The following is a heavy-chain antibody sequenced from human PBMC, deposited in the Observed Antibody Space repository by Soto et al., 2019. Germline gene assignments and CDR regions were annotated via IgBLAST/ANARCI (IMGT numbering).Heavy chain of an antibody. CDR3: ARDWPEFGLVATIRDYYYGMDV. CDR2: IKQDGSEK. D-gene: IGHD5-12*01. Sequence: PGGSLRLSCAASGFTFSSYWMSWVRQAPGKGLEWVANIKQDGSEKYYVDSVKGRFTISRDNAKNSLYLQMNSLRAEDTAVYYCARDWPEFGLVATIRDYYYGMDVWGQGTTVTVSS. J-gene: IGHJ6*02. V-gene: IGHV3-7*01. CDR1: GFTFSSYW.